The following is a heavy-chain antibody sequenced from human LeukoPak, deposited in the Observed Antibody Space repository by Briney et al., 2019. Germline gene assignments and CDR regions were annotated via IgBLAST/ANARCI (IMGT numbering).Heavy chain of an antibody. V-gene: IGHV1-69*05. CDR3: ARDYDSSVDDAFDI. CDR1: GGTFSSYA. J-gene: IGHJ3*02. D-gene: IGHD3-22*01. CDR2: IIPIFGTA. Sequence: SVKVSCKASGGTFSSYAISWVRQAPGQGLEWMGRIIPIFGTANYAQKFQGRVTITTDESTSTAYMELSSLRSEDTAVYYCARDYDSSVDDAFDIWGQGTMVTVSS.